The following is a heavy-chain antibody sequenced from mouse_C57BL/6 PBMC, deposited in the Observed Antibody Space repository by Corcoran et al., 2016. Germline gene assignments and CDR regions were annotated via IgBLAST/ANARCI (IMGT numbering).Heavy chain of an antibody. V-gene: IGHV3-6*01. CDR3: ARGRRVY. Sequence: DVQLQASGHGLVTPSQSLSLTCSVTDYSITSGYYWNWIRQFPGNKLEWMGYISYDGSNNYNKSLKSRISIPRDTSKNQFFLKLNSVTTEDTATYYCARGRRVYWGQGTLVTVSA. CDR1: DYSITSGYY. J-gene: IGHJ3*01. CDR2: ISYDGSN.